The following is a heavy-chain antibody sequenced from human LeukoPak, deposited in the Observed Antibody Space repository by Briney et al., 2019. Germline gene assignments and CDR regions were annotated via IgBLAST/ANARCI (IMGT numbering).Heavy chain of an antibody. CDR3: TRESELWFGELGMDV. CDR2: IRSKAYGGTT. Sequence: GGSLRLSCTASGFTFGDYAMSWFRQAPGKGLEWVGFIRSKAYGGTTEYAASVKGRFTISRDDSKSIAYLQMNSLKTEDTAVYYCTRESELWFGELGMDVWGQGTTVTVSS. D-gene: IGHD3-10*01. CDR1: GFTFGDYA. V-gene: IGHV3-49*03. J-gene: IGHJ6*02.